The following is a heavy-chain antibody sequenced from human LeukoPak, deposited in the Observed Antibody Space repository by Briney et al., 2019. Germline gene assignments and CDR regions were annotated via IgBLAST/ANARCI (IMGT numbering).Heavy chain of an antibody. CDR2: INPNSGNT. CDR3: AMVPAAMVLSFYFDY. D-gene: IGHD2-2*01. V-gene: IGHV1-8*02. Sequence: GASVKVSCKASGYTFTGYYMHWVRQAPGQGLEWMGWINPNSGNTGYAQKFQGRVTMTRNTSISTAYMELSSLRSEDTAVYYCAMVPAAMVLSFYFDYWGQGTLVTVSS. J-gene: IGHJ4*02. CDR1: GYTFTGYY.